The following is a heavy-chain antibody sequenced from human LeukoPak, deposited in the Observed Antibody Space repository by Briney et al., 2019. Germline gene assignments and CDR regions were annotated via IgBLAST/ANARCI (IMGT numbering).Heavy chain of an antibody. J-gene: IGHJ4*02. Sequence: NTSETLSLTCTVSGGSISTYYWSWKRQPPGKGLEWIGYIDYSGSTNYNPSLKSRVTISVDTSKNQFSLKLSSVTAADTAVYYCARWVTASSIDYWGQGTLVTVSS. CDR3: ARWVTASSIDY. CDR1: GGSISTYY. D-gene: IGHD6-6*01. V-gene: IGHV4-59*08. CDR2: IDYSGST.